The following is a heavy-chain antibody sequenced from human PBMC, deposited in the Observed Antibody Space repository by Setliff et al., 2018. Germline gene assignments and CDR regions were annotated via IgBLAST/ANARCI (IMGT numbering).Heavy chain of an antibody. D-gene: IGHD5-12*01. Sequence: VSCKVSGGRFSGYSISWVRQARGQGLEWMGEIIPIFDIADVSQKFQGRVVLTADESTSTGHMELSSLSSGDTAVYYCAVATVVGRADYYYMDVWGKGTTVTVSS. J-gene: IGHJ6*03. CDR1: GGRFSGYS. V-gene: IGHV1-69*01. CDR2: IIPIFDIA. CDR3: AVATVVGRADYYYMDV.